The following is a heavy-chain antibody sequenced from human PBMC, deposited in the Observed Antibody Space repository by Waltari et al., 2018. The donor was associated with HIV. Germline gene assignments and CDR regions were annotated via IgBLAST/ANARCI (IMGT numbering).Heavy chain of an antibody. Sequence: QVQLQQWGAGLLKPSETLSLTCAVYGGSFSDYYWSWIRQPPGKGLEWIGEIDQGRNTNDTPSLKGRVTISVDTSKNQFHRQWTSVTAADTALYYCATLSSITEGPPIDSWGQGTLVTVSS. CDR1: GGSFSDYY. V-gene: IGHV4-34*02. CDR3: ATLSSITEGPPIDS. D-gene: IGHD3-10*01. CDR2: IDQGRNT. J-gene: IGHJ4*02.